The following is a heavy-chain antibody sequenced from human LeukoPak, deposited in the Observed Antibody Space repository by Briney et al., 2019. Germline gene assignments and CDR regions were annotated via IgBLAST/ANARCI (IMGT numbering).Heavy chain of an antibody. V-gene: IGHV4-34*01. CDR1: GGSFSGYY. D-gene: IGHD3-22*01. Sequence: SETLSLTCAVSGGSFSGYYWSWIRQPPGKGLEWIGEINHSGSTNYIASLESRVTLSVDTSKNQFSLNMNSATAADTAVYYCARHRKRSGGYFGSGHDGFDIWGQGTMVTVSS. J-gene: IGHJ3*02. CDR2: INHSGST. CDR3: ARHRKRSGGYFGSGHDGFDI.